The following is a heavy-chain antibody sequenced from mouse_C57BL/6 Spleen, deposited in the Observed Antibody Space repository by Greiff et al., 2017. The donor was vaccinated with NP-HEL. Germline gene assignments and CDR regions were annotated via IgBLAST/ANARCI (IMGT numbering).Heavy chain of an antibody. V-gene: IGHV1-50*01. CDR3: ARRDRSYYYAMDY. Sequence: QVQLQQPGAELVKPGASVKLSCKASGYTFTSYWMQWVKQRPGQGLEWIGEIDPSDSYTNYNQKFKGKATLTVDTSSSTAYMQLSSLTSEDSAVYYCARRDRSYYYAMDYWGQGTSVTVSS. CDR1: GYTFTSYW. CDR2: IDPSDSYT. J-gene: IGHJ4*01. D-gene: IGHD2-14*01.